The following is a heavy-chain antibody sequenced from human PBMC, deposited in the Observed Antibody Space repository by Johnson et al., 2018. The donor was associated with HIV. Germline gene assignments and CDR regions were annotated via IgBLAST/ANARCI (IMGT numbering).Heavy chain of an antibody. CDR2: ISYDGSNK. V-gene: IGHV3-30-3*01. J-gene: IGHJ3*02. D-gene: IGHD5-18*01. CDR3: ARVRGYSYGAHAFDI. Sequence: QMQLVESGGGLVQPGGSLRLSCAASGFTFSSYAMHWVRQAPGKGLEWVAVISYDGSNKYYADSVKGRFTISRDNSKNTLYLQMNSLRAEDTAVYYCARVRGYSYGAHAFDIWGQGTMVTVSS. CDR1: GFTFSSYA.